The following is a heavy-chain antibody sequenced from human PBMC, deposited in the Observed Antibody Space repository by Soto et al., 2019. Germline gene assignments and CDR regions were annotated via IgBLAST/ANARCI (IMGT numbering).Heavy chain of an antibody. CDR1: GYTFTNYG. J-gene: IGHJ5*02. V-gene: IGHV1-18*01. CDR3: ARDIAVAGASDLFAP. Sequence: ASVKVSCKASGYTFTNYGISWVRQAPGQGLEWMGWINVYNGNTKYAQKVQGRVTMTTDTSTSTAYMELRSLRSEDTAVYYCARDIAVAGASDLFAPWGRGSLV. D-gene: IGHD6-19*01. CDR2: INVYNGNT.